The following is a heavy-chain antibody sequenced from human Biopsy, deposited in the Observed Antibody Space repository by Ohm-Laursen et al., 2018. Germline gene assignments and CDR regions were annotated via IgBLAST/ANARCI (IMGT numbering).Heavy chain of an antibody. V-gene: IGHV4-59*11. CDR1: GGSFTGHY. CDR2: ISYTGYT. J-gene: IGHJ4*02. D-gene: IGHD4-23*01. Sequence: GTLSLTCTVSGGSFTGHYWSWIRQPPGKGPEWIGHISYTGYTSYNASLKSRVTISVDTSRNHFSLRLSSLTAADTAVYYCARGSNDFGGLYFPRWGQGTLLTVSS. CDR3: ARGSNDFGGLYFPR.